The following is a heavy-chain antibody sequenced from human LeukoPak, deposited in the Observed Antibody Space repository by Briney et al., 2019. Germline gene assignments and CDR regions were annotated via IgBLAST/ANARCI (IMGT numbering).Heavy chain of an antibody. D-gene: IGHD4-11*01. Sequence: ASVKVSCKTSGYSFTSQDMHWVRQAPGQSLEWMGCINPGNGDTKYSQEFQGRVTMTSDTSTSTVYMELKSLRSEDTAVYFCARVGTTGATADNWGQGTLVTVSS. CDR1: GYSFTSQD. CDR3: ARVGTTGATADN. CDR2: INPGNGDT. V-gene: IGHV1-3*03. J-gene: IGHJ4*02.